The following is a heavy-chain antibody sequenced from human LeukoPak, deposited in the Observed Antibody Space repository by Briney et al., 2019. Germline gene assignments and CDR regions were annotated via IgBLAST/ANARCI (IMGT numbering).Heavy chain of an antibody. Sequence: PGGSLRLSCAASGFTFDDYGMSWVRQAPGRGLEWVSGINWNGGGTGYADSVKGRFTISRDNAKNSLYLQMNSLRAEDTAVYYCAPRTGYSSRWVDYWGQGTLVTVSS. CDR1: GFTFDDYG. D-gene: IGHD6-13*01. V-gene: IGHV3-20*04. CDR3: APRTGYSSRWVDY. J-gene: IGHJ4*02. CDR2: INWNGGGT.